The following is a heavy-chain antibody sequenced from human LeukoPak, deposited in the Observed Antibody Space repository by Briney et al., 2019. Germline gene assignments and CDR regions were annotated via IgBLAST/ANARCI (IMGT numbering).Heavy chain of an antibody. D-gene: IGHD3-22*01. CDR1: GYTFTSYD. J-gene: IGHJ4*02. Sequence: ASVKVSCKASGYTFTSYDINWVRQATGQGLEWMGWMNPNSGNTGYAQKFQGRVTITRNTSISTAYMELSSLRSEDTAVYYCARGYYDSSGPDYWGQGTLVTVSS. CDR2: MNPNSGNT. V-gene: IGHV1-8*03. CDR3: ARGYYDSSGPDY.